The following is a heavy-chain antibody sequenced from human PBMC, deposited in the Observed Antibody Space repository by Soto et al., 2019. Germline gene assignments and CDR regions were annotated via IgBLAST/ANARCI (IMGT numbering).Heavy chain of an antibody. D-gene: IGHD2-2*01. CDR1: GFTLSSYA. Sequence: GGSLRLSCAASGFTLSSYAMSWVRQAPGKGLEWVSSISGSGGSTYYTDSVKGRFTISRDNSKNTLYLQMNSLRAEDTAVYYCARDRSIVVVPAAPSGCMDVWGQGTTVTVSS. J-gene: IGHJ6*02. V-gene: IGHV3-23*01. CDR2: ISGSGGST. CDR3: ARDRSIVVVPAAPSGCMDV.